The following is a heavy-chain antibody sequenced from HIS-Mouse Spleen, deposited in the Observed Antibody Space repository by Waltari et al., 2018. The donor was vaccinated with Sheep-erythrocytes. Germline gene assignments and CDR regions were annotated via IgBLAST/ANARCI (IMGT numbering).Heavy chain of an antibody. D-gene: IGHD7-27*01. J-gene: IGHJ3*02. V-gene: IGHV1-2*02. CDR1: GYTFTGYY. Sequence: QVQLVQSGAEVKKPGASVKVSCKASGYTFTGYYMHWVRQAPGQGLEWMGWINPNSGGTNYAQKCQGRVTMTRDTSISTAYMELSRLRSDDTAVYYCARGWDWGGAFDIWGQGTMVTVSS. CDR3: ARGWDWGGAFDI. CDR2: INPNSGGT.